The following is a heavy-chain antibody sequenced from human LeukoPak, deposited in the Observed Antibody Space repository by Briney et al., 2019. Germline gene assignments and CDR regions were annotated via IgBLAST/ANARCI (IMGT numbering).Heavy chain of an antibody. J-gene: IGHJ3*02. Sequence: GASVKVSCKASGGTFSSYAISWVRQAPGQGLEWMGGIIPIFGTANYAQRFQGRVTITADESTSTAYMELSSLRSEDTAVDYCASETPTPDAFDIWGQGTMVTVSS. CDR1: GGTFSSYA. V-gene: IGHV1-69*13. D-gene: IGHD2-15*01. CDR2: IIPIFGTA. CDR3: ASETPTPDAFDI.